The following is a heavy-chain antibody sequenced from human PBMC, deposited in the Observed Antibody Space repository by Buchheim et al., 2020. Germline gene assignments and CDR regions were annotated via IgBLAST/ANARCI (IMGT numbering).Heavy chain of an antibody. V-gene: IGHV4-39*01. CDR3: ARRHRHAFDV. J-gene: IGHJ3*01. Sequence: QLQLQESGPGLVKPSETLSLSCTVSGGSMKSSSYYWGWIRQPPGKGLEWIGNIYYTGSAYYTPSLRSRVTIVEHTSKNQFSLKLNSVTAADTAVYYCARRHRHAFDVWGQGT. D-gene: IGHD3-16*02. CDR1: GGSMKSSSYY. CDR2: IYYTGSA.